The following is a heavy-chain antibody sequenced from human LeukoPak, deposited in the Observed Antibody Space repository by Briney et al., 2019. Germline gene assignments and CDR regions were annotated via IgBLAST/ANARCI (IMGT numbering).Heavy chain of an antibody. CDR2: INTNTGNP. D-gene: IGHD5-24*01. Sequence: ASVKVSCKASGYTFTSYAMNWVRQAPGQGLEWMGWINTNTGNPTYAQGFTGRFVFSLDTSVSTAYLQISSLKAEDTAVYYCARVLRDGYNSRGDAFDIWGQGTMVTVSS. CDR1: GYTFTSYA. CDR3: ARVLRDGYNSRGDAFDI. V-gene: IGHV7-4-1*02. J-gene: IGHJ3*02.